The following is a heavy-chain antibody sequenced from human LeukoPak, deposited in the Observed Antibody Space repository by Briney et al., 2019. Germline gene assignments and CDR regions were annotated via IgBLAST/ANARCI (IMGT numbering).Heavy chain of an antibody. D-gene: IGHD3-10*01. V-gene: IGHV1-2*02. J-gene: IGHJ4*02. CDR2: INPNSGAT. CDR1: GYSFTDYY. Sequence: GASVKVSCKASGYSFTDYYMHWVRQAPGQGLEWMGWINPNSGATNYAQKFQGRVTMTRDTSISTAYMEMNNLRSDDTAVYYCARLGFGELLYYCGYWGQGTLVTVSS. CDR3: ARLGFGELLYYCGY.